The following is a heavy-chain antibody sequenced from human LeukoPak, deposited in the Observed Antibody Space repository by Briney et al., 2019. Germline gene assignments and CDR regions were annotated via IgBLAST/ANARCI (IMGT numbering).Heavy chain of an antibody. Sequence: PSETLSLTCTVSGGSISSYYWSWIRQPAGKGLEWIGRFYTSGSTKYNPSLKSRVTMSEDTSKNQFSLKLSSVTAADTAVYYCARVTFSSSSISLDAFEIWGQGTMVTVSS. CDR2: FYTSGST. CDR1: GGSISSYY. D-gene: IGHD6-6*01. V-gene: IGHV4-4*07. J-gene: IGHJ3*02. CDR3: ARVTFSSSSISLDAFEI.